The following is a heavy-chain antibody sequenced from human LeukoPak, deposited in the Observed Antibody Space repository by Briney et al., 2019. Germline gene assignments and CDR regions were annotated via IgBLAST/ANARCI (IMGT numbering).Heavy chain of an antibody. J-gene: IGHJ6*03. D-gene: IGHD4-23*01. CDR1: GGTFSSYA. Sequence: ASVKVSCKASGGTFSSYAISWVRQAPGQGLEWMGGIIPIFGTANYAQKFQGRVTITADESTSTAYMELSSLRSEDTAVYYCARELGNPPNYYMDVWGKRTTVTVSS. CDR3: ARELGNPPNYYMDV. V-gene: IGHV1-69*13. CDR2: IIPIFGTA.